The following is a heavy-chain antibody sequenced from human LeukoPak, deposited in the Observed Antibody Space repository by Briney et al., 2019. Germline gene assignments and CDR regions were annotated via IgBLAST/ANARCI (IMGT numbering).Heavy chain of an antibody. CDR1: GFTFSTYA. Sequence: GGSLRLSCAASGFTFSTYAMTWVRQAPGKGLEWVSVISSGGSPYYAVSVKGRFTISRDDSKNTLYLQMNILRAEDTAVYFCAREQWLDHWGQGTLVTVSS. V-gene: IGHV3-53*01. CDR3: AREQWLDH. D-gene: IGHD6-19*01. CDR2: ISSGGSP. J-gene: IGHJ4*02.